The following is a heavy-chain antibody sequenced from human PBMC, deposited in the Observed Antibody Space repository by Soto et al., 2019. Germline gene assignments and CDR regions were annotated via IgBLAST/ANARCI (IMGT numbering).Heavy chain of an antibody. CDR1: GFRFRDDF. CDR2: ISGSGSPI. D-gene: IGHD3-3*01. Sequence: GGSLRLSCAASGFRFRDDFMTWIRQAPGRGLEWVSYISGSGSPIYYADSVKGRFTISRDNAKNSLYLQMNSPRAEDTAVYYCARERITIFGVVNNDAFDIWGQGTMVTVSS. J-gene: IGHJ3*02. CDR3: ARERITIFGVVNNDAFDI. V-gene: IGHV3-11*04.